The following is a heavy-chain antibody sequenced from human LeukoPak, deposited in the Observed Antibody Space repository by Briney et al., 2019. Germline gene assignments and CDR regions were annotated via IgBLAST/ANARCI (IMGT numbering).Heavy chain of an antibody. CDR2: IRHDGSIK. J-gene: IGHJ4*02. D-gene: IGHD3-16*01. CDR3: AKDSLADIDY. V-gene: IGHV3-30*02. Sequence: PGGSLRLSCAASGFIFSTYGTYWVRQAPGKGLEWVAFIRHDGSIKNYADSVKGRSTIPRDNSKNTLYLQMNSLRAEDTAVYYCAKDSLADIDYWGQGTLVTVSS. CDR1: GFIFSTYG.